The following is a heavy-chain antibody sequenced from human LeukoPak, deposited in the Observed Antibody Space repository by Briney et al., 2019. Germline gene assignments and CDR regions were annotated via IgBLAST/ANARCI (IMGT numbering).Heavy chain of an antibody. CDR1: GDSASTNSAG. J-gene: IGHJ4*02. V-gene: IGHV6-1*01. CDR3: ATSVNWGYHY. D-gene: IGHD7-27*01. CDR2: TYYRSKWYN. Sequence: SQTLSLTCAISGDSASTNSAGWHWIRQSPSRGLEWLGRTYYRSKWYNNYAVSVKSRITINPDTSKNQFSLQLNSVTPEDTAVYYCATSVNWGYHYWGQGTLVTVSS.